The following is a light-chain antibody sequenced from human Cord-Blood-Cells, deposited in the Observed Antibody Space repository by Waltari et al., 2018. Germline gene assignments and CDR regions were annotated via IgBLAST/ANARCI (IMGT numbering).Light chain of an antibody. Sequence: SYVLTQPPSVSVATGKTARITCGGNNIGSKSVHWYQQKPGQAPVLVVYDDSDRPPGIPERFSGSNSGNTATLTISRVEAGDEADYYCKVWDSSSDHWVFGGGTKLTVL. J-gene: IGLJ3*02. V-gene: IGLV3-21*03. CDR2: DDS. CDR1: NIGSKS. CDR3: KVWDSSSDHWV.